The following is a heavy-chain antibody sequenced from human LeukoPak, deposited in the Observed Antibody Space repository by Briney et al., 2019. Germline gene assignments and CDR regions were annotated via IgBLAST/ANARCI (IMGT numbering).Heavy chain of an antibody. CDR3: AKDLRGSYYDVDY. CDR1: GFTLSSYE. J-gene: IGHJ4*02. CDR2: IDYSGGST. Sequence: GGSLRLSCTASGFTLSSYEMSWIRQAPGKGLEWVSSIDYSGGSTHYADSVMGRFTISRDNSKNTLYLQMNSLRAEDTAVYYCAKDLRGSYYDVDYWGQGTLVTVSS. V-gene: IGHV3-23*01. D-gene: IGHD1-26*01.